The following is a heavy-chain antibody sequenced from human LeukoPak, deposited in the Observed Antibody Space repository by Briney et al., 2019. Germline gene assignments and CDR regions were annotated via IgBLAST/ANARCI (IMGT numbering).Heavy chain of an antibody. Sequence: PGGSLRLSCSASGFTFSRYAMHWVRQAPGKGLEYVSAISSNGGSTYYADSVRGRFTISRDNSKNTLYLQMNSLRAEDTAVYYCAKFVGSSWSVDYWGQGTLVTVSS. V-gene: IGHV3-64*04. D-gene: IGHD6-13*01. CDR3: AKFVGSSWSVDY. CDR1: GFTFSRYA. CDR2: ISSNGGST. J-gene: IGHJ4*02.